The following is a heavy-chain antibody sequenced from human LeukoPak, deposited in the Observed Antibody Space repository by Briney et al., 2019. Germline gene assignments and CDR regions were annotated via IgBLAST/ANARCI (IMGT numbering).Heavy chain of an antibody. CDR2: IHPNSAAT. CDR3: ARERRSIVGAIKPFDP. V-gene: IGHV1-2*06. J-gene: IGHJ5*02. D-gene: IGHD1-26*01. Sequence: ASVKVSCRASGYTFTGYYIYWVRQAPGQGLEWMGRIHPNSAATKFAQKYQGRVTLTRDTIISTVYMELSSLQSDDTAVYYCARERRSIVGAIKPFDPWGQGTLVTVSS. CDR1: GYTFTGYY.